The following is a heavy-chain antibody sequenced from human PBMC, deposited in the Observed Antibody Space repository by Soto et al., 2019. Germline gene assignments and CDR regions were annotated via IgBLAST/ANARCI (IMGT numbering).Heavy chain of an antibody. CDR1: GFTFSSYE. Sequence: EVQLVESGGGLAQPGGSVRLSCAASGFTFSSYEMNWVRQAPGKTLEWVSYISSAGASSYYADSVKSRFTISRDNAKNSLYLQLHSMSVEDTDVYYCARVYSSTTTGNVQAFDSWGQGTLVTVSS. D-gene: IGHD2-2*01. CDR2: ISSAGASS. CDR3: ARVYSSTTTGNVQAFDS. J-gene: IGHJ4*02. V-gene: IGHV3-48*03.